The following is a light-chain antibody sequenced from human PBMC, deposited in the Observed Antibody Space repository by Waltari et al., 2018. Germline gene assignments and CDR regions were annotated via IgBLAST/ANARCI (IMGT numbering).Light chain of an antibody. CDR1: QGINNS. CDR3: QQYYSTLYT. J-gene: IGKJ2*01. CDR2: AAS. V-gene: IGKV1-NL1*01. Sequence: DLQMTQSPSSLSASVGDRVTITCRASQGINNSLAWYQQKPGKAPKLLLYAASRLESGVPSRFSGSGSGTDYTLTISSLQPEDFATYYCQQYYSTLYTFGQGTKLEIK.